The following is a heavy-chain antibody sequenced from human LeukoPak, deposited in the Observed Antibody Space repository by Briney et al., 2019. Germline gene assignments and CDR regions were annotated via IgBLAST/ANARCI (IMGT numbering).Heavy chain of an antibody. CDR1: GFTFTTYA. Sequence: GGSLTLSCVASGFTFTTYAMGWVRQAPGKGLEWVSVISDRGDSTHYADSVKGRFTISRDSSKNTLYLQMNSLRGEDTAVYYCAKERWGLTINNFDIWGQGTMVTVSS. CDR2: ISDRGDST. J-gene: IGHJ3*02. CDR3: AKERWGLTINNFDI. D-gene: IGHD3-9*01. V-gene: IGHV3-23*01.